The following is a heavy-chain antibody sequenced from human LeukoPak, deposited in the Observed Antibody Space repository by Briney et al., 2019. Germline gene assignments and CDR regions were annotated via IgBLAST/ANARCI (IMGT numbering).Heavy chain of an antibody. D-gene: IGHD3-16*01. J-gene: IGHJ3*02. Sequence: GGSLRLSCAASGFTFSTYNMNWVRQAPGKGLELVSSISTSSNYIYYADPVRGRFTISRDNAKSSLYLQMNSLRAEDTDVYYCARDVGASAPDAFDIWGQGTMVTVSS. CDR2: ISTSSNYI. CDR1: GFTFSTYN. CDR3: ARDVGASAPDAFDI. V-gene: IGHV3-21*01.